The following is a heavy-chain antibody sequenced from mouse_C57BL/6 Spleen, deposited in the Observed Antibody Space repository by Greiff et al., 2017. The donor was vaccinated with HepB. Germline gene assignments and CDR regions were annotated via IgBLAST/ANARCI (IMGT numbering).Heavy chain of an antibody. CDR3: ARSSHYYGSSYRYFDV. V-gene: IGHV6-6*01. Sequence: EVQLQESGGGLVQPGGSMKLSCAASGFTFSDAWMDWVRQSPEKGLEWVAEIRNKANNHATYYAESVKGRFTISRDDSKSSVYLQMNSLRAEDTGIYYCARSSHYYGSSYRYFDVWGTGTTVTVSS. CDR2: IRNKANNHAT. J-gene: IGHJ1*03. CDR1: GFTFSDAW. D-gene: IGHD1-1*01.